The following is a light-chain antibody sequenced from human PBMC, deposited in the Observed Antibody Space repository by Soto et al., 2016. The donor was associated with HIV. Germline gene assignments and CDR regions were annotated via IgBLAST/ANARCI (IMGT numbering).Light chain of an antibody. CDR1: QDISNY. CDR3: QQYDNLPLT. V-gene: IGKV1-33*01. CDR2: DAS. J-gene: IGKJ4*01. Sequence: DIQMTQSPSSLSASVGDRVTIPCQASQDISNYLNWYQQKPGKAPKLLIYDASNLETGVPSRFSGSGSGTDFTFTISSLQPEDIATYYCQQYDNLPLTFGGGPRWRSN.